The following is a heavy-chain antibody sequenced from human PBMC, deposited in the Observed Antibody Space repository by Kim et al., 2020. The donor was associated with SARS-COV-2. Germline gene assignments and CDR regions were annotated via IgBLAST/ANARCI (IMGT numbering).Heavy chain of an antibody. CDR3: ARSASHPDY. Sequence: SNKYYADSVKGRCTISRDNSKNSQYLQMNSLRAEDTAVYYCARSASHPDYWGQGTLVTVSS. V-gene: IGHV3-30*01. CDR2: SNK. J-gene: IGHJ4*02.